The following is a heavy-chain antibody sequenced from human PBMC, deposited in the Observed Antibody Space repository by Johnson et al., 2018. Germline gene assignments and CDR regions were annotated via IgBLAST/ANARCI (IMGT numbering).Heavy chain of an antibody. D-gene: IGHD6-13*01. CDR1: GFTFSYYG. V-gene: IGHV3-33*01. Sequence: QVQLVESGGGVVQPGTSLRLSCAASGFTFSYYGMHWVRQAPGKGLEWVAVIWSDGSVKYYADSVKGRFTVSRDNSKNILYLQMNSLRAEDPAVLYCARRQQQVHAFDIWGQGTMVTVSS. CDR3: ARRQQQVHAFDI. J-gene: IGHJ3*02. CDR2: IWSDGSVK.